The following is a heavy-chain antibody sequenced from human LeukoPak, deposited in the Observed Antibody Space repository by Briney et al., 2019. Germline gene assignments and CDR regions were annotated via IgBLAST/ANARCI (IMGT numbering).Heavy chain of an antibody. CDR1: GYTFTSYD. CDR2: MNPNSGNT. V-gene: IGHV1-8*01. J-gene: IGHJ4*02. CDR3: ARGGKGIAARVPIDY. D-gene: IGHD6-6*01. Sequence: ASVKVSCKASGYTFTSYDINWVRQATGQGLGWMGWMNPNSGNTGYAQKFQGRVTMTRNTSISTAYMELSSLRSEDTAVHYCARGGKGIAARVPIDYWGQGTLVTVSS.